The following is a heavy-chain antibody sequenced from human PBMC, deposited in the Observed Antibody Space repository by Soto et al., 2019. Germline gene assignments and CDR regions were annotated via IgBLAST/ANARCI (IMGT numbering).Heavy chain of an antibody. V-gene: IGHV3-48*01. J-gene: IGHJ4*02. CDR3: ARVGSLDYDFWSGYSPFDY. CDR1: GFTFSSYS. D-gene: IGHD3-3*01. CDR2: ISSSSSTI. Sequence: EVQLVESGGGLVQPGGSLRLSCAASGFTFSSYSMNWVRQAPGKGLEGVSYISSSSSTIYYADSVKGRFTISRDNAKNSLYLQMNSLRAEDTAVYYCARVGSLDYDFWSGYSPFDYWGQGTLVTVSS.